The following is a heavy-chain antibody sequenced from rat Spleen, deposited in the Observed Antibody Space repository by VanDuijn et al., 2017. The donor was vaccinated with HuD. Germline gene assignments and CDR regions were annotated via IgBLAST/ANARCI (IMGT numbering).Heavy chain of an antibody. CDR3: ARQEVPGYNPWYFDY. D-gene: IGHD1-4*01. J-gene: IGHJ2*01. CDR1: GFTFSNYY. Sequence: EVQLVESGGGLVQPGRSMKLSCAASGFTFSNYYMAWVRQAPTKGLEWVASISTGGGNTYYRDSVKGRFTISRDNAKSTLYLQMDSLRSEDTATYYCARQEVPGYNPWYFDYWGQGVMVTVSS. CDR2: ISTGGGNT. V-gene: IGHV5-25*01.